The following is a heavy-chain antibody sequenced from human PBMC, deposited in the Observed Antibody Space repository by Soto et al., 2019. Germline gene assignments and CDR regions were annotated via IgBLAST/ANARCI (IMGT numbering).Heavy chain of an antibody. CDR3: AKGGWLDS. CDR2: IDPSGGST. V-gene: IGHV3-23*01. D-gene: IGHD5-12*01. J-gene: IGHJ4*02. Sequence: EVQVLDSGGGLVQPGGSLRLSCVASGFTFSLFAMSWVLQAPGKGLEWVSFIDPSGGSTFYADSVKGRFTISRDNSMNVLYLQLNSLRVEDTAVYYCAKGGWLDSWGQGTLVTVSS. CDR1: GFTFSLFA.